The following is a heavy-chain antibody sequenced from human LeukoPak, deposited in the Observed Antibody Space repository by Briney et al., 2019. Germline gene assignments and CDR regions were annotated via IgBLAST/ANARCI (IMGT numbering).Heavy chain of an antibody. D-gene: IGHD3-10*01. CDR2: VHYSESA. CDR1: GGSISSSSFF. V-gene: IGHV4-39*01. CDR3: ARQLYVSGSYYAPMDA. J-gene: IGHJ6*03. Sequence: SETLSLTCSVSGGSISSSSFFWGWIRQPPGKGLEWIASVHYSESAYYNPSLKSRLTISVDTSKNQFSLKLSSVTAADTSVYFCARQLYVSGSYYAPMDAWGKGTTVTISS.